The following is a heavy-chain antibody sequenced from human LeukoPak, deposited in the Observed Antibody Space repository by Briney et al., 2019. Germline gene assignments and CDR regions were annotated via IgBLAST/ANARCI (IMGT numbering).Heavy chain of an antibody. D-gene: IGHD3-22*01. J-gene: IGHJ4*02. V-gene: IGHV1-24*01. CDR1: GYTLTELS. CDR2: FDPEDGET. Sequence: ASVKVSCKVSGYTLTELSMHWVRQAPGKGLEWMGGFDPEDGETIYAQKFQGRVTMTEDTSTDTAYMELSSLRSEDTAVYYCATVSPEYYYDQYYFDYWGQGTLVTVSS. CDR3: ATVSPEYYYDQYYFDY.